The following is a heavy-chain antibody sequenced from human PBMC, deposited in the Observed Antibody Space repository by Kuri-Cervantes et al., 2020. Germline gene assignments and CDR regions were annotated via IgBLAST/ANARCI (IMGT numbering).Heavy chain of an antibody. CDR3: ATTYYYGSGSYSKWDY. CDR1: GFTFSSYS. Sequence: GGSLRLSCAASGFTFSSYSMNWVRQAPGKGLEWVAVISYDGSNKYYADSVKGRFTISRDNSKNTLYLQMNSLRAEDTAVYYCATTYYYGSGSYSKWDYWGQGTLVTVSS. D-gene: IGHD3-10*01. CDR2: ISYDGSNK. J-gene: IGHJ4*02. V-gene: IGHV3-30*03.